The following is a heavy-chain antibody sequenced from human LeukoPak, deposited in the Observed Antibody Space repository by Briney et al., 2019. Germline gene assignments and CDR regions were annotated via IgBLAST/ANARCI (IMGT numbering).Heavy chain of an antibody. CDR1: GYTLTELS. D-gene: IGHD3-10*01. V-gene: IGHV1-24*01. Sequence: WASVKVSCKVSGYTLTELSMHWVRQAPGKGLEWMGGFDPEDGETIYAQKFQGRVTMTEDTSTDTAYLELSSLRSEDTAVYYCATDRSRYYYGSGSHPTLFDYWGQGTLVTVSS. CDR3: ATDRSRYYYGSGSHPTLFDY. CDR2: FDPEDGET. J-gene: IGHJ4*02.